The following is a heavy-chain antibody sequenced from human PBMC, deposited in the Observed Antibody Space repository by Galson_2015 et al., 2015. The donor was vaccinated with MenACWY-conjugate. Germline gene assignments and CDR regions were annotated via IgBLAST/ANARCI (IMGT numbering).Heavy chain of an antibody. Sequence: QVQLQESGPGLVKPSETLSLTCTVSGYSISSGYYWGWIRQPPGKGLEWIGSIYHSGSTYYNPSLKSRVPISVDTSKNQFSLKLSSVTAADTAVYYCARDFWGVVPAAAYNWFD. CDR1: GYSISSGYY. CDR2: IYHSGST. CDR3: ARDFWGVVPAAAYNWFD. D-gene: IGHD2-2*01. J-gene: IGHJ5*02. V-gene: IGHV4-38-2*02.